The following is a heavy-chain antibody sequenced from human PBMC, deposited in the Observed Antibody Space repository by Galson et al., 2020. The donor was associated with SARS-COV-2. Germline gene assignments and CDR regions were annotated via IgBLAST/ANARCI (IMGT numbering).Heavy chain of an antibody. CDR3: TREGWQGGY. V-gene: IGHV3-7*01. J-gene: IGHJ4*02. CDR2: IRGDGSET. Sequence: GGSMRLSCVVSGFTIKDYWMSWVRQAPGKGLEWVANIRGDGSETNYVDSVKGRFSISRDNDVDSLYLQMDNLRVEDTATYFCTREGWQGGYWGQGARVTVSS. CDR1: GFTIKDYW.